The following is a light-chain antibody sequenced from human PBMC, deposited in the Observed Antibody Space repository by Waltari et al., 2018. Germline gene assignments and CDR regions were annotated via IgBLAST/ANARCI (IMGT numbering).Light chain of an antibody. V-gene: IGKV2-28*01. CDR3: MQSLQALWT. CDR2: LGS. CDR1: QSLLHSNGNNY. J-gene: IGKJ1*01. Sequence: DIVMTQFPVSLPVSPGEPTSISFRASQSLLHSNGNNYLDWYLQKPGQSPQLLIYLGSNRASGVPDRFSGSGSGTDFTLKISRVEAEDVGVYYCMQSLQALWTFGPGTKVEFK.